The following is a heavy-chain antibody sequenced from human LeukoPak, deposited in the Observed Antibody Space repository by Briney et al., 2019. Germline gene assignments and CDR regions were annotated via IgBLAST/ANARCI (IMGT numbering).Heavy chain of an antibody. D-gene: IGHD6-19*01. J-gene: IGHJ4*02. CDR3: ARAKYSSGWYPLGY. CDR1: GGSFSGYY. Sequence: SETLSLTCAVYGGSFSGYYWSWIRQPPGKGLGWIGEINHSGSTNYNPSLKSRVTISVDTSKNQFSLKLSSVTAADTAVYYCARAKYSSGWYPLGYWGQGTLVTVSS. V-gene: IGHV4-34*01. CDR2: INHSGST.